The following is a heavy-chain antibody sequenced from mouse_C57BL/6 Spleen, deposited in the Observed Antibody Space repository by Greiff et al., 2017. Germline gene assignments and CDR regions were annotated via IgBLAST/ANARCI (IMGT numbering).Heavy chain of an antibody. V-gene: IGHV1-76*01. D-gene: IGHD3-2*02. J-gene: IGHJ3*01. CDR3: ARSSDSSGYWFAY. Sequence: VQLQQSGAELVRPGASVKLSCKASGYTFTDYYINWVKQRPGQGLEWIARIYPGSGNTYYNEKFKGKATLTAEKSSSTAYMQLSSLTSEDSAVYFCARSSDSSGYWFAYWGQGTLVTVSA. CDR1: GYTFTDYY. CDR2: IYPGSGNT.